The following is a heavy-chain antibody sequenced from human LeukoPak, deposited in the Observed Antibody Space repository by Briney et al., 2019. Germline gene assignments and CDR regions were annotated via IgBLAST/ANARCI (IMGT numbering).Heavy chain of an antibody. J-gene: IGHJ4*02. V-gene: IGHV3-74*01. CDR2: INSDGSST. CDR1: GFTFSSYW. D-gene: IGHD6-13*01. Sequence: GGSLRLSCAASGFTFSSYWMHWVRQAPGKGLVWVSRINSDGSSTNYADSVRGRFTISRDNAKNTLYLQLNSLRAEDTALYYCARDEAAGMRYWGQGTLVTVSS. CDR3: ARDEAAGMRY.